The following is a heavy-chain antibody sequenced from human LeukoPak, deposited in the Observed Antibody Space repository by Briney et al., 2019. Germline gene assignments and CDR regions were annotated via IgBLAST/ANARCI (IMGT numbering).Heavy chain of an antibody. CDR2: ISDGGGST. Sequence: GGSLRLSCAASGFTFSSYAMSWVRQAPGKGLEWVSGISDGGGSTNNADSVKGRFTISRDNSKSTLFLQMDSLRAEDTAVYYCAKVVVLRYFDWIDYWGQGTLVTVSS. CDR3: AKVVVLRYFDWIDY. D-gene: IGHD3-9*01. V-gene: IGHV3-23*01. J-gene: IGHJ4*02. CDR1: GFTFSSYA.